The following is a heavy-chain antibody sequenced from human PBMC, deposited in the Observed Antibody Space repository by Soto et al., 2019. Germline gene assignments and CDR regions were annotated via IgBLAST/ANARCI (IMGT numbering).Heavy chain of an antibody. D-gene: IGHD3-3*01. V-gene: IGHV4-34*01. CDR3: ARGVLEGFNGYYYYYYGMDV. CDR1: GGSFSGYY. CDR2: INHSGST. J-gene: IGHJ6*02. Sequence: SETLSLTCAVYGGSFSGYYWSWIRQPPGKGLEWIGEINHSGSTNYNPSLKSRVTISVDTSKNQFSLKLSSVTAADTAVYYCARGVLEGFNGYYYYYYGMDVWGQGTTVTVSS.